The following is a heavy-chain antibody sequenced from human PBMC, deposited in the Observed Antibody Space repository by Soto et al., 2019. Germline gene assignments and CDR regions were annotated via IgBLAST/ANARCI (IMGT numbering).Heavy chain of an antibody. D-gene: IGHD6-19*01. V-gene: IGHV4-39*01. J-gene: IGHJ6*02. CDR3: ARVSSGSLIQYYYGMDV. Sequence: SETLSLTCTVSGGSISSSSYYWGWIRQPPGKGLEWIGSIYYSGSTYYNPSLKSRVTISIDTSKDQQFSLKLSSVTAADTAVYYCARVSSGSLIQYYYGMDVWGQGTTVTV. CDR1: GGSISSSSYY. CDR2: IYYSGST.